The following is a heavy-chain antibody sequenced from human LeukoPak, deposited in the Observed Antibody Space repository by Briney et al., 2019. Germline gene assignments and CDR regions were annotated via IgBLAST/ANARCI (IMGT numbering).Heavy chain of an antibody. D-gene: IGHD4-17*01. CDR3: ARDFYGDYGDY. CDR1: GFTFSSYA. CDR2: INSDGSST. Sequence: GGSLRLSCAASGFTFSSYAMSWVRQAPGKGLVWVSRINSDGSSTSYADSVKGRFTVSRDNAKNTLYLQMNSLRAEDTAVYYCARDFYGDYGDYWGQGTLVTVSS. J-gene: IGHJ4*02. V-gene: IGHV3-74*01.